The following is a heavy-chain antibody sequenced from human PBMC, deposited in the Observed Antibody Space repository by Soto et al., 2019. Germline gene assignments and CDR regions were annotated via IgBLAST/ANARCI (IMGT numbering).Heavy chain of an antibody. CDR2: TYYRSKWYN. J-gene: IGHJ6*02. CDR3: ARMLEYSSSSVGRMSYYYYGMDV. Sequence: SQTLSLTCAISGDSVPSNSAAWNWIRQSPSRGLEWLGRTYYRSKWYNDYAVSVKSRITINPDTSKNQFSLQLNSVTPEDTAVYYCARMLEYSSSSVGRMSYYYYGMDVWGQGTTVTVSS. CDR1: GDSVPSNSAA. D-gene: IGHD6-6*01. V-gene: IGHV6-1*01.